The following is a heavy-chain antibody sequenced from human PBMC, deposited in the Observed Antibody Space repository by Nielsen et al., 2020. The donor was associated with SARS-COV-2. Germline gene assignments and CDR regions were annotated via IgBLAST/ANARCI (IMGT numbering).Heavy chain of an antibody. CDR1: GFSLSTSGVG. J-gene: IGHJ4*02. Sequence: SGPTLVQPTQTLTLTCTFSGFSLSTSGVGVGWIRQPPGKALEWLALIYWNDDKRYSPSLKSRLTITKDTSKNQVVLTMTNMDPVDTATYYCAHRVTIFGVAIGGFDYWGQGTLVTVSS. CDR2: IYWNDDK. D-gene: IGHD3-3*01. V-gene: IGHV2-5*01. CDR3: AHRVTIFGVAIGGFDY.